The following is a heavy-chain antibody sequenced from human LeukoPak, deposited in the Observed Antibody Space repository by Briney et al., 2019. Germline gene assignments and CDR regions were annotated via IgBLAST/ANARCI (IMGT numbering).Heavy chain of an antibody. CDR1: GYSFTSYW. Sequence: GESLKISCKGSGYSFTSYWIGWVRQMPGKGLEWMGIIYPGDSDIRYSPSFQGQVTISADKSISTAYLQWSSLKASDTAMYYCARLGSSPEVGYYFDYWGQGTLVTVSS. D-gene: IGHD6-6*01. J-gene: IGHJ4*02. CDR3: ARLGSSPEVGYYFDY. CDR2: IYPGDSDI. V-gene: IGHV5-51*01.